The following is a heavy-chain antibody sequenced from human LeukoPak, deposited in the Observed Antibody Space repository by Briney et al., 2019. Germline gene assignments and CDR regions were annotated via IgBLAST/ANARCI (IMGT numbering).Heavy chain of an antibody. Sequence: PSETLSLTCAVSGGSISSSNWWGWVRQPPGRGLECIGEIHHSGTTNYNPSLKSRVTISVDKSKNQFSLKLNSVTAADTAVYYCARGYSSSWYYNWFDPWGPGTLVTVSS. CDR2: IHHSGTT. D-gene: IGHD6-13*01. CDR3: ARGYSSSWYYNWFDP. CDR1: GGSISSSNW. J-gene: IGHJ5*02. V-gene: IGHV4-4*02.